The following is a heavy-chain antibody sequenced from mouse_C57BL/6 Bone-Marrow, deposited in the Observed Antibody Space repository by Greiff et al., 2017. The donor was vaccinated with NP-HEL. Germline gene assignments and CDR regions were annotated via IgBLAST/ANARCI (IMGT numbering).Heavy chain of an antibody. Sequence: DVQLVESGGGLVKPGGSLKLSCAASGFTFSSYAMSWVRQTPEKRLEWVATISDGGSYTYYPDNVKGRFTISRDNAKNNLYLQMSHLKSEDTAMYYCARGDGSSFHFDYWGQGTTLTVSS. CDR2: ISDGGSYT. V-gene: IGHV5-4*01. CDR3: ARGDGSSFHFDY. J-gene: IGHJ2*01. CDR1: GFTFSSYA. D-gene: IGHD1-1*01.